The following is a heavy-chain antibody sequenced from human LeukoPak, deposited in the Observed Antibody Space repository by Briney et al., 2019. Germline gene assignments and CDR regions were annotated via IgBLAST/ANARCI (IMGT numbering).Heavy chain of an antibody. D-gene: IGHD2-2*01. V-gene: IGHV4-34*01. CDR3: ARLIGTRAFDY. Sequence: PSETLSLTCAVYGGSFSGYYWSWIRQPPGKGLEWIGEINHSGSTNYNPSLKSRVTISVDTSKNQFSLKLSSVTAADTAVYYCARLIGTRAFDYWGQGSLVTVPS. CDR2: INHSGST. J-gene: IGHJ4*02. CDR1: GGSFSGYY.